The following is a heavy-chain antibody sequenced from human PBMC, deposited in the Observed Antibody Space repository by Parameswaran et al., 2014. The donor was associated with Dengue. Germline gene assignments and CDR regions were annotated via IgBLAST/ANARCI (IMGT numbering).Heavy chain of an antibody. J-gene: IGHJ3*02. Sequence: WIRLPPGKGLEWVSVIYSGGRTYYADSVKGRFTISRDNSKNTLYVQMNSLRVEDTAVYYCARVYGYTDAFDIWGQGTMVTVSS. D-gene: IGHD3-16*02. CDR2: IYSGGRT. CDR3: ARVYGYTDAFDI. V-gene: IGHV3-53*01.